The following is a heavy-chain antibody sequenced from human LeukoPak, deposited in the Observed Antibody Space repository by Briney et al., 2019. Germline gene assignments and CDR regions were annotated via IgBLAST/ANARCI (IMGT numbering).Heavy chain of an antibody. CDR1: GGSISPYY. CDR3: ARRPRLYCSSTSCYTFFDY. Sequence: PSETLSLTCSVSGGSISPYYWSWIRQPPGKGLEWIGEINHSGSTNYNPSLKSRVTISVDTSKNQFSLKLSSVTAADTAVYYCARRPRLYCSSTSCYTFFDYWGQGTLVTVSS. J-gene: IGHJ4*02. V-gene: IGHV4-34*01. CDR2: INHSGST. D-gene: IGHD2-2*01.